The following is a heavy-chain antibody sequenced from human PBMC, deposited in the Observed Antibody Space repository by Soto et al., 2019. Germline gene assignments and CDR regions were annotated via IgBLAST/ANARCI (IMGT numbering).Heavy chain of an antibody. Sequence: PGGSLRLSCAASGFTLRTYTMNWVRQAPGKGLEWVSSISISSSDRYYADSVRGRFTISRDNAKKALYLQMNSLRADDTAVYFCVRGMNPLFGGQGTLVTVSS. J-gene: IGHJ4*01. CDR1: GFTLRTYT. CDR3: VRGMNPLF. V-gene: IGHV3-21*01. CDR2: ISISSSDR.